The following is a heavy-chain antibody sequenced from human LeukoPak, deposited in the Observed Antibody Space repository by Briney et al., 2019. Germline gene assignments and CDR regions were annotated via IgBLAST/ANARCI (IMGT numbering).Heavy chain of an antibody. D-gene: IGHD4-17*01. J-gene: IGHJ4*02. CDR1: GFTFSTYW. V-gene: IGHV3-7*03. CDR3: AKDHGD. CDR2: IKHDGSDK. Sequence: PGGSLRLSCAASGFTFSTYWMSWVRQAPGKGLEWVANIKHDGSDKYYVDSVKGRFTISRDNAKNSLYLQMNSLRAEDTALYYCAKDHGDWGQGTLVTVSS.